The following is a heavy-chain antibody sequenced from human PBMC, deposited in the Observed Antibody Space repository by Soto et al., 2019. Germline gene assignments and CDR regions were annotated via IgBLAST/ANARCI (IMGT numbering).Heavy chain of an antibody. CDR1: GYTLTELS. D-gene: IGHD2-2*01. CDR2: FDPEDGET. J-gene: IGHJ3*02. V-gene: IGHV1-24*01. CDR3: ASRLLPAYMRATYPSDI. Sequence: ASVKVSCKVSGYTLTELSMHWVRQAPGKGLEWMGGFDPEDGETIYAQKFQGRVTMTEDTSTDTAYLDLSNLRSEDTALYYCASRLLPAYMRATYPSDIWGQGTMVTVSS.